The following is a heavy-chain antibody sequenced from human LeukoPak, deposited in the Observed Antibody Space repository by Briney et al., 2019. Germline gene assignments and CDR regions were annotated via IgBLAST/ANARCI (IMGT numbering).Heavy chain of an antibody. V-gene: IGHV1-69*05. CDR2: IIPIFGTA. Sequence: ASVKVSCKASGGTFSSYAISWMRQAPGQGLEWMGRIIPIFGTANYAQKFQGRVTITTDESTSTAYMELSSLRSEDTAVYYCAREYGDFWSGYYKSHFDYWGQGTLVTVSS. J-gene: IGHJ4*02. CDR1: GGTFSSYA. D-gene: IGHD3-3*01. CDR3: AREYGDFWSGYYKSHFDY.